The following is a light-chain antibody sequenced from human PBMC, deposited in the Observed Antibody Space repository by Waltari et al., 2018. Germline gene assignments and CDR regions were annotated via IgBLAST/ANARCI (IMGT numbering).Light chain of an antibody. J-gene: IGKJ1*01. CDR3: QQYKNWPPSPWT. V-gene: IGKV3-15*01. Sequence: EIVMTQSPATLSVSPGERATLSCRASQSVSSNLAWYQQKPGQAPRLLMYGASTRATGNPARFSGSGSGTEFTLTISSLQSEDFAVYYCQQYKNWPPSPWTFGQGTKVEIK. CDR2: GAS. CDR1: QSVSSN.